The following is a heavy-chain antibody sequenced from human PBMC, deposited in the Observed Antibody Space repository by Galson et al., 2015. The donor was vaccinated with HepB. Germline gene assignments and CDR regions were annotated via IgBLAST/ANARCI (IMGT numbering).Heavy chain of an antibody. D-gene: IGHD6-13*01. Sequence: SLRLSCAASGFTFYSYSMNWVRQAPGKGLEWLASISGGSSYIYYRESMKGRFTISRDNAKNSLYLQMTSLRAEDTAMYYCMRAAYSGTWSAPGDFWGQGTLVTVSS. J-gene: IGHJ4*02. CDR2: ISGGSSYI. CDR3: MRAAYSGTWSAPGDF. V-gene: IGHV3-21*01. CDR1: GFTFYSYS.